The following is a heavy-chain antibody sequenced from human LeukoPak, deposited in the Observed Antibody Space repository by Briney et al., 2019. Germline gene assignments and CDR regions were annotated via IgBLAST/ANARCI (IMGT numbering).Heavy chain of an antibody. CDR2: ISSSGRTI. V-gene: IGHV3-11*01. Sequence: PGGTLRLSCAASGFTFSDYYMSWIRQAPGQGLEGVSYISSSGRTIYYADSVKGRFTISRDNAKNSLYLQMNSLRAEDTAVYYCARDRDYYDSSGYQPPDYWGQGTLVTVSS. CDR1: GFTFSDYY. CDR3: ARDRDYYDSSGYQPPDY. J-gene: IGHJ4*02. D-gene: IGHD3-22*01.